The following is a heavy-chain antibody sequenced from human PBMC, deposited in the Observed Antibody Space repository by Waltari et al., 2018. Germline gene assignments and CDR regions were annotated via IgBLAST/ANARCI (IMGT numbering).Heavy chain of an antibody. D-gene: IGHD3-10*01. V-gene: IGHV3-23*04. Sequence: EVQLVESGGGLVQPGGSLRLSCTASGFTFRRYGMTGVRQAPGKGLEWVSAIGGSTGSTNYADSVRGRFTISRDNSKNTLYLQMNSLRAEDTALYYCAKSGRSPWAFDIWGQGTMVTVSS. CDR2: IGGSTGST. J-gene: IGHJ3*02. CDR3: AKSGRSPWAFDI. CDR1: GFTFRRYG.